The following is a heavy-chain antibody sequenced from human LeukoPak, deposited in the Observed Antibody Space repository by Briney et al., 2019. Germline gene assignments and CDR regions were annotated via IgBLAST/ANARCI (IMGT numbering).Heavy chain of an antibody. CDR1: GDSISIINW. Sequence: SETLSLTCDVSGDSISIINWWSWVRQPPGQGLEWIGEVYHSGSTNYNPSLKSRVTISVDTSKNQFPLKLSSVTAADTAVYYCARKFYGRMNYAFDIWGQGTMVTVSS. V-gene: IGHV4-4*02. CDR2: VYHSGST. J-gene: IGHJ3*02. CDR3: ARKFYGRMNYAFDI. D-gene: IGHD4-17*01.